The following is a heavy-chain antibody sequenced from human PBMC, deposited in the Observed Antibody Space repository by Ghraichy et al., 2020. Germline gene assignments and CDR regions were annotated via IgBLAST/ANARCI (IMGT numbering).Heavy chain of an antibody. J-gene: IGHJ4*02. CDR3: ARDAARGTVVTNTYYFDY. CDR1: GFTFSSYA. Sequence: GGSLRLSCAASGFTFSSYAMHWVRQAPGKGLEWVAVISYDGSNKYYADSVKGRFTVSRDNSKNTLYLQMNSLRAEDTAVYYCARDAARGTVVTNTYYFDYWGQGTLVTVSS. CDR2: ISYDGSNK. D-gene: IGHD4-23*01. V-gene: IGHV3-30*04.